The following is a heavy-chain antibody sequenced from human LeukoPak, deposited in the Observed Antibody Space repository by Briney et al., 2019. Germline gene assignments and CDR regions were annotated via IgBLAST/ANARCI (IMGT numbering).Heavy chain of an antibody. CDR1: GFTFSSYG. J-gene: IGHJ4*02. CDR3: AKSGYNRFDY. Sequence: GGSLRLSCAASGFTFSSYGINWVRQAPGKGLEWVSAISGSGGSTYYADSVKGRFTISRDNSKNTLYLQMISLRAEDTAVYYCAKSGYNRFDYWGQGTLVTVSS. V-gene: IGHV3-23*01. D-gene: IGHD5-24*01. CDR2: ISGSGGST.